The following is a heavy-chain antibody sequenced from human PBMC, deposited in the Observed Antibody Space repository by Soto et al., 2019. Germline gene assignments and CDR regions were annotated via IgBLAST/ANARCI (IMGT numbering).Heavy chain of an antibody. CDR2: ISGSGGST. Sequence: GGSLRLSCEASGFTFSSYAMSWVRQAPGKGLEWVSAISGSGGSTYYADSVKGRFTISRDNSKNTLYLQMSSLRAEDTAVYYCAKDPQADYAYVWGSYRPNDYWGQGTLVTVSS. D-gene: IGHD3-16*02. CDR3: AKDPQADYAYVWGSYRPNDY. J-gene: IGHJ4*02. V-gene: IGHV3-23*01. CDR1: GFTFSSYA.